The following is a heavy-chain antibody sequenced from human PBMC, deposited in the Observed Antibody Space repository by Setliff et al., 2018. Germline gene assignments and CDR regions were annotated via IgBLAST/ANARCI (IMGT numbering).Heavy chain of an antibody. J-gene: IGHJ2*01. CDR2: IIPVSGVA. CDR1: GGTFSTYY. D-gene: IGHD1-26*01. CDR3: VRVRRGGYHSIYWSFDL. V-gene: IGHV1-69*04. Sequence: ASVKVSCKASGGTFSTYYISWVRQAPGQGPQWLGRIIPVSGVANYAQRFRGRVSFSADISTGTVFMDLNSLDSGDTAVYYCVRVRRGGYHSIYWSFDLWGRGTLVTV.